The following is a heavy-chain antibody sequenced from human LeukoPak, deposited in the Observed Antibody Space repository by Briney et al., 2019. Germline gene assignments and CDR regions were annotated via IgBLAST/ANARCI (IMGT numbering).Heavy chain of an antibody. Sequence: PGGSLRLSCAASGFTFSSYGMHWVRQAPGKGLEWVAVIWYDGSNKYYADSVEGRFTISRDNSKNTLYLQMNSLRAEDTAVYYCARGSHYYDSSGYTDFDYWGQGTLVTVSS. V-gene: IGHV3-33*01. CDR1: GFTFSSYG. CDR2: IWYDGSNK. J-gene: IGHJ4*02. D-gene: IGHD3-22*01. CDR3: ARGSHYYDSSGYTDFDY.